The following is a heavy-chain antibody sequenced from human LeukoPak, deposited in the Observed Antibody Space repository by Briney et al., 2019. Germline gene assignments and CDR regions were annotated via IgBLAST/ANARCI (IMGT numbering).Heavy chain of an antibody. V-gene: IGHV4-39*01. J-gene: IGHJ4*02. CDR1: GGSISSSSYY. D-gene: IGHD3-3*01. CDR3: ARQRFLEWYVGKYYFDY. CDR2: IYYSGST. Sequence: SETLSLTCTVSGGSISSSSYYWGWIRQPPGKGLEWIGSIYYSGSTYYNPSLKSRVTISVDTSKNQFSLKLSSVTAADTAVYYCARQRFLEWYVGKYYFDYWGQGTLVTVSS.